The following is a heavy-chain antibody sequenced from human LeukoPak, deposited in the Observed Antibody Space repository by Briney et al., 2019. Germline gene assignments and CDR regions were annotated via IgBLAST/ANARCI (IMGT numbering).Heavy chain of an antibody. CDR3: ARGSYYDSSGYYLFDY. CDR1: GGSISSYY. CDR2: ISYSGST. Sequence: SETLSLTCTVSGGSISSYYWSWIRQPPGKGLEWIGYISYSGSTNYNPSLKSRVTISVDTSKNQFSLKVSSVTAADTAVYYCARGSYYDSSGYYLFDYWGQGTLVTVSS. D-gene: IGHD3-22*01. J-gene: IGHJ4*02. V-gene: IGHV4-59*01.